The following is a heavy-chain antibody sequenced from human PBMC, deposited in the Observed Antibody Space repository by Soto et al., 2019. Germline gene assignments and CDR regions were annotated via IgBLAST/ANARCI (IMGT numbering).Heavy chain of an antibody. J-gene: IGHJ4*02. D-gene: IGHD2-15*01. Sequence: ESGPTLGNPTQTLTLTCTVSGFSLSTSGMGVGWIRQPPGKALEWLALIYWDDDKRYSPSLKSRLTITKDTSKNQVVLTMTNIDPVDTATYYCAHSYCSGGSRYVLGLYFDYWGQGTLVTVSS. CDR3: AHSYCSGGSRYVLGLYFDY. V-gene: IGHV2-5*02. CDR2: IYWDDDK. CDR1: GFSLSTSGMG.